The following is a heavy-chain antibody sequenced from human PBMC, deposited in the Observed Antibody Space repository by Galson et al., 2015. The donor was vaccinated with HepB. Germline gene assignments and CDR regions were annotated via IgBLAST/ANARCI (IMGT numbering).Heavy chain of an antibody. J-gene: IGHJ4*02. Sequence: SLRLSCAASGFTFSIYAMSWVRQAPGKGLEWVSKITGNSDSTYYADSVKGRFTIFRDNSKNTVYLQMSSLRAEDTALYYCATGQQLGLWGQGTLVTVSS. D-gene: IGHD6-13*01. CDR3: ATGQQLGL. CDR2: ITGNSDST. CDR1: GFTFSIYA. V-gene: IGHV3-23*01.